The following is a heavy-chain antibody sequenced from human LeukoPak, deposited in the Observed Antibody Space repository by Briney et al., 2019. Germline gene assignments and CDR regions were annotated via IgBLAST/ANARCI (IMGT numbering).Heavy chain of an antibody. CDR3: ARRLGRKFGERFYYYHYMDV. CDR1: GGSIGTYY. Sequence: SETLSLTCTVSGGSIGTYYWSWIRQPPGKGLEWIGYIYYNGYTDYNPSLKSRVTISLHTSKNQFSLKLSSVTATDTAVYYCARRLGRKFGERFYYYHYMDVWGKGTTVTISS. CDR2: IYYNGYT. V-gene: IGHV4-59*01. D-gene: IGHD3-10*01. J-gene: IGHJ6*03.